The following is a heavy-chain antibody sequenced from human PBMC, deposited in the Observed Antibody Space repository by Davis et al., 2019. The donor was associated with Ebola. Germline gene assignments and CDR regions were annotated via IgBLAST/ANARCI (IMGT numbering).Heavy chain of an antibody. V-gene: IGHV4-34*01. CDR1: GFTFSGSA. CDR2: INHSGST. Sequence: ESLKISCAASGFTFSGSAMHWVRQASGKGLEWIGEINHSGSTNYNPSLKSRVTISVDTSKNQFSLKLSSVTAADTAVYYCARGLWFTIEGDAFDIWGQGTMVTVSS. J-gene: IGHJ3*02. D-gene: IGHD3-10*01. CDR3: ARGLWFTIEGDAFDI.